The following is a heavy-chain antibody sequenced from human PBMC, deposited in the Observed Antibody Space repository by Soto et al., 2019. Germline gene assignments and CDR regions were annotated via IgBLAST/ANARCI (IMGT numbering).Heavy chain of an antibody. CDR3: ARLDYGDYVTFDY. V-gene: IGHV4-30-2*01. J-gene: IGHJ4*02. Sequence: SETLSLTCAVSGGSISSGGYSWSWIRQPPGKGLEWIGYIYHSGSTYYNPSLKSRVTISVDRSKNQFSLKLSSVTAADTAVYYCARLDYGDYVTFDYWGQGTLVTAPQ. D-gene: IGHD4-17*01. CDR1: GGSISSGGYS. CDR2: IYHSGST.